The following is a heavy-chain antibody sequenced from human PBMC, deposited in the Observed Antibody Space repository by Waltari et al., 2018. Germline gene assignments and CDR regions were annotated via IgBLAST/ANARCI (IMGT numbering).Heavy chain of an antibody. J-gene: IGHJ6*02. CDR1: GYTFTGYY. CDR3: ARVTYYYGSGSGYYYGMDV. CDR2: INPNSGGT. D-gene: IGHD3-10*01. Sequence: QVQLVQSGAEVKKPGASVKVSCKASGYTFTGYYMHWVRQAPGHGLEWMGWINPNSGGTNYAQKFQGRVTMTRDTSISTAYMELSRLRSDDTAVYYCARVTYYYGSGSGYYYGMDVWGQGTTVTVSS. V-gene: IGHV1-2*02.